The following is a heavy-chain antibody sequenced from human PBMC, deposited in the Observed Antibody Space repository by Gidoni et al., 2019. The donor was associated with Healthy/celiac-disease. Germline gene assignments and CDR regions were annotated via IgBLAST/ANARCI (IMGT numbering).Heavy chain of an antibody. D-gene: IGHD5-12*01. CDR1: GFTFSSYW. CDR3: ARVPVWWLCCGMDV. CDR2: INSDGSST. Sequence: GGLVQPGGSLRLSCAASGFTFSSYWMHWVRQAPGKGLVWVSRINSDGSSTSYADSVKGRFTISRDNAKNTLYLQMNSLRAEDTAVYYCARVPVWWLCCGMDVWGQGTTVTVSS. J-gene: IGHJ6*02. V-gene: IGHV3-74*01.